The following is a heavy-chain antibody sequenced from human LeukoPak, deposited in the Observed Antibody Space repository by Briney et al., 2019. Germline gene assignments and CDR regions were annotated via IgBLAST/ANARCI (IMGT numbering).Heavy chain of an antibody. Sequence: GASVTVSCKASGYTFTSYYMHWVRQAPGQGLEWMGIINPSGGSTSYAQKFQGRVTMTRDTSTSTVYMELSSLRSEDTAVYYCARAAGSGSYYYYGMDVWGKGTTVTVSS. CDR1: GYTFTSYY. CDR2: INPSGGST. D-gene: IGHD3-10*01. V-gene: IGHV1-46*01. CDR3: ARAAGSGSYYYYGMDV. J-gene: IGHJ6*04.